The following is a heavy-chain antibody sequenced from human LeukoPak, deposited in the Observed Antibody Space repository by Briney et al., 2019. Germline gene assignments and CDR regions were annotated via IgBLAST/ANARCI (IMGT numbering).Heavy chain of an antibody. CDR1: AFTVSSNC. J-gene: IGHJ4*02. CDR3: ARDRVTMVRGVTLEYYFDY. Sequence: GGCLRLSCAAYAFTVSSNCMSWVRQAPGKGLEWVSVIYSGGSTYFADSVKGRFTISRDNSKTTLYLQMNSLRAEDTAVYYCARDRVTMVRGVTLEYYFDYWGQGTLVTVSS. D-gene: IGHD3-10*01. CDR2: IYSGGST. V-gene: IGHV3-53*01.